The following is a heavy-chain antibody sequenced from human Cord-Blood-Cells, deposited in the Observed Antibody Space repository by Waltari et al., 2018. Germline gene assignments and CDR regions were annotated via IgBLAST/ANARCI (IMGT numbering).Heavy chain of an antibody. CDR1: GGNFSSYV. Sequence: QVQLVQSGAEVKKPVSSVKVSCKASGGNFSSYVITWVRQAPGQGLEWMGGIIPIVGTANYAQKCQGRVTITADESTSTAYMELSSLRSEDTAVYYCARDLFSSSWYEGYAFDIWGQGTMVTVSS. CDR2: IIPIVGTA. D-gene: IGHD6-13*01. CDR3: ARDLFSSSWYEGYAFDI. V-gene: IGHV1-69*01. J-gene: IGHJ3*02.